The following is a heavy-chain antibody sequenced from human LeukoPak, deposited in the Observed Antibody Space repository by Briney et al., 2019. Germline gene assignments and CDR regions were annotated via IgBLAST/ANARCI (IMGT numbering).Heavy chain of an antibody. CDR3: ARDSYGDYSYDY. CDR1: GFTFSSYS. CDR2: ISSSSRYI. D-gene: IGHD4-17*01. V-gene: IGHV3-21*01. J-gene: IGHJ4*02. Sequence: GGSLRLSCAASGFTFSSYSMNWVRQAPGKGLGWVSSISSSSRYIYYADSVKGRFTISRDNAKNSLYLQMNSLRAEDTAVYYCARDSYGDYSYDYWGQGTLVTVSS.